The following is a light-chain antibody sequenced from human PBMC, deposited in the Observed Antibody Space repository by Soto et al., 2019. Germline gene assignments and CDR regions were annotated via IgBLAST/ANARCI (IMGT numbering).Light chain of an antibody. J-gene: IGKJ1*01. Sequence: EIVMTQSPATLSVSPGERATLSCRASQSVSSNLAWYQQKPGQSPRLLIYGASTRATGIPVRFSGSGSGTDFSLTIDRLEPEDLAMYHCQQYSLSPWTFGQGTKVQIK. CDR1: QSVSSN. V-gene: IGKV3-15*01. CDR2: GAS. CDR3: QQYSLSPWT.